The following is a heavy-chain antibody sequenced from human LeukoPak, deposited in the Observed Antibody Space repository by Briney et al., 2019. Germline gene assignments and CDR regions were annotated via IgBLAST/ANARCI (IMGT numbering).Heavy chain of an antibody. CDR2: IYYSGST. J-gene: IGHJ4*02. CDR3: ARGVDYGGRGEGFDY. V-gene: IGHV4-59*01. Sequence: PSETLSLTCTVSGGSISSYYWSWIRQPPGKGLEWIGNIYYSGSTNYNPSLKSRVTISVDTSKNQFSLKLSSVTAADTAVYYCARGVDYGGRGEGFDYWGQGTLVTVSS. D-gene: IGHD4-23*01. CDR1: GGSISSYY.